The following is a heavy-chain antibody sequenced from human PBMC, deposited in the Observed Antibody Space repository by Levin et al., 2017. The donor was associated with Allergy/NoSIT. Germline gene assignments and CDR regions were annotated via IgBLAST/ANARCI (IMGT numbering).Heavy chain of an antibody. CDR2: IYYSGST. CDR3: ARDRDYDSTGYYRYFDY. J-gene: IGHJ4*02. Sequence: PSETLSLTCTVSGGSISSSTYYRGWIRQPPGKGLEWIGSIYYSGSTYYNPSLKSRVTISVDTSKNQFSLKLSSVTAADTAVYYCARDRDYDSTGYYRYFDYWGQGTLVTVSS. CDR1: GGSISSSTYY. D-gene: IGHD3-22*01. V-gene: IGHV4-39*07.